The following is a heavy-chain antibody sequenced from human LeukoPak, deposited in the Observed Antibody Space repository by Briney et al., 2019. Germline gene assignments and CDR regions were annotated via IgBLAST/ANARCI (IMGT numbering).Heavy chain of an antibody. J-gene: IGHJ4*02. CDR2: TTGSGVTS. CDR3: AKESTQVIEVHFDS. D-gene: IGHD2/OR15-2a*01. Sequence: GSLRLSCTASGFTVCSCAMGWVRQAPGKGVPWVSTTTGSGVTSYYADSVKGRFTISRDNSKNTLYLEMNSLRADDTAVYFCAKESTQVIEVHFDSWGQGTLVTVSS. CDR1: GFTVCSCA. V-gene: IGHV3-23*01.